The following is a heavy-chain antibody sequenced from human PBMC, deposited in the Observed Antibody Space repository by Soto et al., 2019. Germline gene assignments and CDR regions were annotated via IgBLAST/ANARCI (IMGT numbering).Heavy chain of an antibody. V-gene: IGHV1-8*01. CDR2: MNPNSGET. D-gene: IGHD2-15*01. CDR1: GYTFTDYD. Sequence: QEQLVQSGAEVKKPGASVKVSCKTSGYTFTDYDINWVRQATGQGLEWIGWMNPNSGETGYAKKFQGRVTMTRSASLSTAYLELRSLRSEDTAVYYCARVAVAARPRWYNWFDPWGQGTLVTVSS. J-gene: IGHJ5*02. CDR3: ARVAVAARPRWYNWFDP.